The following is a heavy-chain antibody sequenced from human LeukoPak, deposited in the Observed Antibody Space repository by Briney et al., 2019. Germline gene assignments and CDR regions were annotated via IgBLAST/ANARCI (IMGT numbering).Heavy chain of an antibody. CDR2: IYYSGST. D-gene: IGHD1-26*01. Sequence: SETLSLTCTVSGGSIPNYYWSWIRQPPGKGLEWIGYIYYSGSTEYNPSLKSRVTISVDTSKNQFSLKLTSVTAADSARYYCARRDRNSGRYYDFDYWGQGTLVTVSS. CDR1: GGSIPNYY. J-gene: IGHJ4*02. V-gene: IGHV4-59*08. CDR3: ARRDRNSGRYYDFDY.